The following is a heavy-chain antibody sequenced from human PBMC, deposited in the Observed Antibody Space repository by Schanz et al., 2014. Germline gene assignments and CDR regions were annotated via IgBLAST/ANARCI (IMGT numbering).Heavy chain of an antibody. D-gene: IGHD2-21*01. CDR3: AREVNRCGGNCYAA. V-gene: IGHV3-48*01. J-gene: IGHJ5*02. Sequence: EVQLVESGGALVQPGGSLRLSCSASGFTFSTYAMRWVRQAPGKGLEWVSYINRGGSTICYADSVRGRFTISRDNAKNTLYLQMNSLRAEDTAVYYCAREVNRCGGNCYAAWGQGTLVIGSS. CDR2: INRGGSTI. CDR1: GFTFSTYA.